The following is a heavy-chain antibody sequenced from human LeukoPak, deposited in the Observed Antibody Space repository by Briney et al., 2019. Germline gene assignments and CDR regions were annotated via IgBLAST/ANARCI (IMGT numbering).Heavy chain of an antibody. CDR1: GFTFSSYA. CDR2: ISGSGGST. V-gene: IGHV3-23*01. CDR3: AKDPSLGDCSGGSCYPPDF. D-gene: IGHD2-15*01. J-gene: IGHJ4*02. Sequence: GGSLRLSCAASGFTFSSYAMSWDRQAPGKGLEWVSAISGSGGSTYYADSVKGRFTISRDNSKNTLYLQMNSLRFEDTAVYYCAKDPSLGDCSGGSCYPPDFWGQGTLVTVSS.